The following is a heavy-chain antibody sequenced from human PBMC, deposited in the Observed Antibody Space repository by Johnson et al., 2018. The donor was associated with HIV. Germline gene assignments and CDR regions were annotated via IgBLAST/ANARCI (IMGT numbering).Heavy chain of an antibody. CDR2: IYTGGST. Sequence: VQLVESGGALVQPGGSLRLSCAGSGFNVSDKYMSWVRQAPGKGLELVSVIYTGGSTFNADSVKGRFTISRDNSENTVYLQMNSLRADDTAVYYCAKREEGRISMILGAFDVWGQGTMVTVSS. CDR1: GFNVSDKY. CDR3: AKREEGRISMILGAFDV. J-gene: IGHJ3*01. V-gene: IGHV3-66*01. D-gene: IGHD3-22*01.